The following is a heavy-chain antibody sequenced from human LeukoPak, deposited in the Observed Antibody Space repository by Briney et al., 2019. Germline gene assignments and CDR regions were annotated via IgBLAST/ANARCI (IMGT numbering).Heavy chain of an antibody. CDR3: ARGRPSNDFWSGYYGAGTYFDY. J-gene: IGHJ4*02. D-gene: IGHD3-3*01. V-gene: IGHV4-34*01. CDR2: INHSGST. Sequence: SETLSLTCAVYGGSFGGYYWSWIRQPPGKGLEWIGEINHSGSTNYNPSLKSRVTISVDTSKNQFSLKLSSVTAADTAVYYCARGRPSNDFWSGYYGAGTYFDYWGQGTLVTVSS. CDR1: GGSFGGYY.